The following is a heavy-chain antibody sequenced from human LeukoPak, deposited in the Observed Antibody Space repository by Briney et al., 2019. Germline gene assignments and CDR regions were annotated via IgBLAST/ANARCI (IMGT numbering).Heavy chain of an antibody. D-gene: IGHD3-22*01. CDR3: AKAGEPYYYDSRFDY. CDR2: ISYDGSNK. J-gene: IGHJ4*02. CDR1: GFTFSSYG. Sequence: GGSVRLSCAASGFTFSSYGMHWVRQAPGKGLEWVAVISYDGSNKYFADSVKGRFTISRDKSKNTLNLQMNSLRAEDTAVYYCAKAGEPYYYDSRFDYWGQGTLVTVS. V-gene: IGHV3-30*18.